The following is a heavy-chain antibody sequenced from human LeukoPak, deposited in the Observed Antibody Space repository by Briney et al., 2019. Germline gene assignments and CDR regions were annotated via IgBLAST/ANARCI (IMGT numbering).Heavy chain of an antibody. Sequence: SETPSLTCAVYGGSFSGYHWTWIRQSPGKGLEWIGDINPSGSTYYNPSLKSRLTISVDTSKNQFSLKLRSVTAADTAVYYCARGRHDITMIVVVMTSVSYYLDVWAKGPRSPSP. V-gene: IGHV4-34*01. CDR1: GGSFSGYH. CDR3: ARGRHDITMIVVVMTSVSYYLDV. CDR2: INPSGST. D-gene: IGHD3-22*01. J-gene: IGHJ6*03.